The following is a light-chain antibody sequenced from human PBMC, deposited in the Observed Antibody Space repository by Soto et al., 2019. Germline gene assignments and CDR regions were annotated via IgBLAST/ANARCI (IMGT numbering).Light chain of an antibody. V-gene: IGKV3-15*01. J-gene: IGKJ1*01. CDR1: QSVSSN. CDR2: GAS. Sequence: EIVMTQSPATLSVSPGERATLSCRASQSVSSNLAWYQQKPGQAPRLLIYGASTRATGIPARFSGSGSGTEFTLTISRLDPEDFTVYYCQQYGSSPSFGQGTKV. CDR3: QQYGSSPS.